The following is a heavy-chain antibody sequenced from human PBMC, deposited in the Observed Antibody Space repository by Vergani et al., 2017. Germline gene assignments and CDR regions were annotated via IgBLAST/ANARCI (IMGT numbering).Heavy chain of an antibody. D-gene: IGHD3-16*01. J-gene: IGHJ4*02. CDR3: ATIDYRRWGYYFDY. CDR2: IKYVGRT. Sequence: QLPLQESGPGLVKPSETLSLICTVFGGSINPSSSFWGWIRQSPGKGLGWIGSIKYVGRTYYIPYLQSRATVFVDTSKNQFSQNLTSVTAADTAVYYCATIDYRRWGYYFDYWGQGILVTVSS. V-gene: IGHV4-39*01. CDR1: GGSINPSSSF.